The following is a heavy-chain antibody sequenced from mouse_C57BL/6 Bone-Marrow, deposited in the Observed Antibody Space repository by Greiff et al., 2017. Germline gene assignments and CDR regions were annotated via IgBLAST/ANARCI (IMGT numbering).Heavy chain of an antibody. V-gene: IGHV5-4*01. CDR3: AGDGGTRAMDY. Sequence: EVKVVESGGGLVKPGGSLKLSCAASGFTFSSYAMSWVRQTPEKRLEWVATISDGGSYTYYPDNVKGRFTISRDNAKNNLYLQMSHLKSEDTAMYYCAGDGGTRAMDYWGKGTSVTVSS. J-gene: IGHJ4*01. CDR2: ISDGGSYT. CDR1: GFTFSSYA. D-gene: IGHD1-1*02.